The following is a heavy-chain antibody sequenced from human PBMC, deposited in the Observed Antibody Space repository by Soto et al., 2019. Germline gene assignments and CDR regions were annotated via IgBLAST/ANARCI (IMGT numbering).Heavy chain of an antibody. CDR2: ISGSGGST. Sequence: GGSLRLSCAASGFTFSSYAMSWVRQAPGKGLEWVSAISGSGGSTYYADSVKGRFTISRDNSKNTLYLQMNSLRAEDTAVYYCATPRSKYQLLGAGPGWFDPWGQGTLVTVSS. CDR1: GFTFSSYA. D-gene: IGHD2-2*01. CDR3: ATPRSKYQLLGAGPGWFDP. V-gene: IGHV3-23*01. J-gene: IGHJ5*02.